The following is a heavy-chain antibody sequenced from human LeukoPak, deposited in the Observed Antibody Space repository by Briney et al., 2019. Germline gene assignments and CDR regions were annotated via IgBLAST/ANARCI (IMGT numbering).Heavy chain of an antibody. CDR2: IIPIIAKP. Sequence: SVKVSCKASGRTFSSYAISWVRQAPGQGLEWMGGIIPIIAKPNYAQKFQGRVTITADNSTSTAYMELSSLRSEDTAVYYCASTTVTPAYYYYYYMDVWGKGTTVTVSS. J-gene: IGHJ6*03. CDR3: ASTTVTPAYYYYYYMDV. CDR1: GRTFSSYA. V-gene: IGHV1-69*06. D-gene: IGHD4-17*01.